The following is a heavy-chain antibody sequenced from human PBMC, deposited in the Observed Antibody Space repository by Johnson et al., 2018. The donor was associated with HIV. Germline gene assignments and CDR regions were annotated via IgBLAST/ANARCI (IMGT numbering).Heavy chain of an antibody. CDR1: GFTVSSNY. Sequence: VQLVESGGALVQPGGSLRLSCAASGFTVSSNYMSWVRQAPGKGLEWVSAISGSGGSTYYADSVKGRFTISRDDSQNTAYLQMNRLKTEDTAVYYCTKLVGYCSGGGCYTPGDIWGQGTMVTVSS. CDR2: ISGSGGST. D-gene: IGHD2-15*01. V-gene: IGHV3-23*04. J-gene: IGHJ3*02. CDR3: TKLVGYCSGGGCYTPGDI.